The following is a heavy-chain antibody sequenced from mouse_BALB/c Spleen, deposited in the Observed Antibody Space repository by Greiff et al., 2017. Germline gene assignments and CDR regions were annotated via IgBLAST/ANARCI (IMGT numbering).Heavy chain of an antibody. CDR2: IDPANGNT. V-gene: IGHV14-3*02. Sequence: EVQRVESGAELVKPGASVKSSCTASGFNIKDTYMHWVKQRPEQGLEWIGRIDPANGNTKYDPKFQGKATITADTSSNTAYLQLSSLTSEDTAVYYCARSDGNYYFDYWGQGTTLTVSS. J-gene: IGHJ2*01. D-gene: IGHD2-1*01. CDR1: GFNIKDTY. CDR3: ARSDGNYYFDY.